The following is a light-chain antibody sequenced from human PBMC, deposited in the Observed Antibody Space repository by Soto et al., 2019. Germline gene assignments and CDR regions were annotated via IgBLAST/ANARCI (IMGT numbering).Light chain of an antibody. CDR1: QTISTW. CDR2: DAS. Sequence: TQSPGTLSASVGDRVTITCRASQTISTWMAWYQQKPGKAPKLLVYDASTLQSGVASRFSGSGSGTEFTLIISGLQPDDSATYYCQQYTNTNNPWMFGQGTKVDI. CDR3: QQYTNTNNPWM. J-gene: IGKJ1*01. V-gene: IGKV1-5*01.